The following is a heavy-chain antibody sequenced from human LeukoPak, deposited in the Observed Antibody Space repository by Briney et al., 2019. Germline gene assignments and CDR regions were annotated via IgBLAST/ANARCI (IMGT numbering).Heavy chain of an antibody. Sequence: PGGSLRLSCAASGFTFSSYAMNWVRQAPGKGLEWVSHIRGSGGSTYYADSVKGRFTISRDNSKNTLYLQMNSLRAEDTAVYYCAKDRRIAVAAIDCWGQGTLVTVSS. J-gene: IGHJ4*02. CDR1: GFTFSSYA. D-gene: IGHD6-19*01. CDR2: IRGSGGST. CDR3: AKDRRIAVAAIDC. V-gene: IGHV3-23*01.